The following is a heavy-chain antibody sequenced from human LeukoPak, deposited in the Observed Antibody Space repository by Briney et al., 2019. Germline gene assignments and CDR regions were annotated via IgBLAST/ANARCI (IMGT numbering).Heavy chain of an antibody. V-gene: IGHV3-30*18. Sequence: GGSLRLSCVASGFIFSSYGMHWVRQAPGKGLEWVAVISYDGSNKYYADSVKGRFTISRDNSKNTLYLQMNSLRAEDTAVYYCAKDLSPTYYDILTGYYKATGGFDYWGQGTLVTVSS. J-gene: IGHJ4*02. CDR3: AKDLSPTYYDILTGYYKATGGFDY. CDR1: GFIFSSYG. CDR2: ISYDGSNK. D-gene: IGHD3-9*01.